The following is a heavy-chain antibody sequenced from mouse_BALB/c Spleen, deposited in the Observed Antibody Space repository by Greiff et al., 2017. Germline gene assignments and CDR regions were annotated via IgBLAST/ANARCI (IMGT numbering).Heavy chain of an antibody. CDR3: ARGDYGSSSWFAY. V-gene: IGHV5-9-4*01. J-gene: IGHJ3*01. Sequence: EVKLVESGGDLVKPGGSLKLSCAASGFTFSSYAMSWVRQSPEKRLEWVAEISSGGSYTYYPDTVTGRFTISRDNAKNTLYLEMSSLRSEDTAMYYCARGDYGSSSWFAYWGQGTLVTVSA. CDR2: ISSGGSYT. CDR1: GFTFSSYA. D-gene: IGHD1-1*01.